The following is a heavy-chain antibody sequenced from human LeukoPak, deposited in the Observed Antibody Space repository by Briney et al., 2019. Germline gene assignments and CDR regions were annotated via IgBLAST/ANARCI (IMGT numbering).Heavy chain of an antibody. CDR3: TRQEGYGGSRD. D-gene: IGHD2-15*01. CDR2: IRSKVNSYAT. J-gene: IGHJ4*02. V-gene: IGHV3-73*01. Sequence: GGSLRLSCAASGFTFSGSAMHWVRQASGKGLKWVGRIRSKVNSYATAYAASVKGRFTISRDDSKNTAYLQMNSLKTEDTAVYYCTRQEGYGGSRDWGQGTLVTVSS. CDR1: GFTFSGSA.